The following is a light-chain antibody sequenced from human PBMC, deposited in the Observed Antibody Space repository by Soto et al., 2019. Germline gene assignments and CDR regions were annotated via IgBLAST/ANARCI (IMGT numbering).Light chain of an antibody. CDR2: GNS. Sequence: QSVLTQPPSVSGAPGQRVTISCNGSSSNIGAGYDVHWYQQLPGTAPKLLISGNSNRPSGVPDRFSGSKSGTSASLAITGLQAEDEADYDCQSYDSSLSGWVFCGGTKLTVL. V-gene: IGLV1-40*01. CDR3: QSYDSSLSGWV. J-gene: IGLJ3*02. CDR1: SSNIGAGYD.